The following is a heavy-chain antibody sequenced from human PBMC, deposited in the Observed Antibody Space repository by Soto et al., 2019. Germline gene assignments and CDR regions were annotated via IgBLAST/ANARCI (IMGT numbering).Heavy chain of an antibody. V-gene: IGHV4-39*01. J-gene: IGHJ5*02. CDR3: ARVGPWVPYYYDSSPYTFENWFDP. CDR1: GGSISSSSYY. D-gene: IGHD3-22*01. Sequence: SETLSLTCTVSGGSISSSSYYWGWIRQPPGKGLEWIGSIYYSGSTYYNPSLKSRVTISVDTSENQFSLKLSSVTAADTAVYYCARVGPWVPYYYDSSPYTFENWFDPWGQGTLVTVSS. CDR2: IYYSGST.